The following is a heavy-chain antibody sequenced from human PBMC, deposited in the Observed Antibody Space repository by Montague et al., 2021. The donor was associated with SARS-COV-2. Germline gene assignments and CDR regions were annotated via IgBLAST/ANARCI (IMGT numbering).Heavy chain of an antibody. V-gene: IGHV4-59*01. CDR1: GGSISSYY. Sequence: SETLSLTCSVSGGSISSYYWSWIRQPPGKGLEWIGYIYYSGSTNXNPSLKSRVTISVDTSKNQFSLKLNSVTAADTAVYYCAGTAVYSSGWVINYYYYCIDVWGQGTMVTVSS. CDR3: AGTAVYSSGWVINYYYYCIDV. J-gene: IGHJ6*02. CDR2: IYYSGST. D-gene: IGHD6-19*01.